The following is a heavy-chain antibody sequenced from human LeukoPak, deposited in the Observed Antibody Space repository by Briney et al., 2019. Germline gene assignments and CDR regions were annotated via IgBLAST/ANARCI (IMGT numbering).Heavy chain of an antibody. CDR2: INHSGST. V-gene: IGHV4-34*01. CDR1: GGSFSGYY. D-gene: IGHD1-1*01. Sequence: PSETLSLTCAVYGGSFSGYYWSWIRQPPGKGLEWIGEINHSGSTYYNPSLKSRVTISVDTSKNQFSLKLSSVTAADTAVYYCARLERVGFSLAYWGQGTLVTVSS. CDR3: ARLERVGFSLAY. J-gene: IGHJ4*02.